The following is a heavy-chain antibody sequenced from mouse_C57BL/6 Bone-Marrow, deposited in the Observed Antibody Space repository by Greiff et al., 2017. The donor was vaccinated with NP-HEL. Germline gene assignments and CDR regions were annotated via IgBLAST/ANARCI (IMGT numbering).Heavy chain of an antibody. CDR1: GYTFNSYW. V-gene: IGHV1-64*01. Sequence: VQLQQPGAELVKPGASVKLSCKASGYTFNSYWMHWVKQRPGQGLEWIGMIHPNSGSTNYNEKFKSKATLTVDKSSSTAYMQLSSLTSEDSAVYYCATPIYYYGSSYGDYYAMDYWGQGTSVTVSS. CDR2: IHPNSGST. CDR3: ATPIYYYGSSYGDYYAMDY. D-gene: IGHD1-1*01. J-gene: IGHJ4*01.